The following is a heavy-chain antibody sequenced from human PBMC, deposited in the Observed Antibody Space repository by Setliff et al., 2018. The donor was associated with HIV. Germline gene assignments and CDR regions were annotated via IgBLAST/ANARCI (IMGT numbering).Heavy chain of an antibody. Sequence: SETLSLTCAVSGGSISSGGYSWTWIRQPAGKGLEWIGHIYTSGSTNYNPSLKSRVTISVDTSKNQFSLRLTSVTAADTAVYYCARERSRGYTDPPRFDYWGQGTLVTVSS. CDR2: IYTSGST. J-gene: IGHJ4*02. CDR3: ARERSRGYTDPPRFDY. CDR1: GGSISSGGYS. V-gene: IGHV4-61*09. D-gene: IGHD5-18*01.